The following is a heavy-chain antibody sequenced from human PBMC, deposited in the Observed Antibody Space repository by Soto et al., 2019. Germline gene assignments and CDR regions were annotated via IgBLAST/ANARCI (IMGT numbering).Heavy chain of an antibody. J-gene: IGHJ6*02. V-gene: IGHV3-23*01. CDR3: AKGLLFYESIGHRPNSYYYYGMDV. CDR1: GFTFSSYA. D-gene: IGHD3-22*01. Sequence: EVQLLESGGGLVQPGGSLRLSCAASGFTFSSYAMSWVRQAPGKGLEWVSAISGSGGSTYYADSVKGRFTISRDNSKNSLYLQMRSQRADNMGVYYSAKGLLFYESIGHRPNSYYYYGMDVWGQGTTVTVS. CDR2: ISGSGGST.